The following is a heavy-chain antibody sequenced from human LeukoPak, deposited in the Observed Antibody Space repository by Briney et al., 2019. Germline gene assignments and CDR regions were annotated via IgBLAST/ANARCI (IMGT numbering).Heavy chain of an antibody. D-gene: IGHD3-10*01. CDR2: ISAYNGNT. J-gene: IGHJ4*02. CDR3: ARDGKYYYGSGNYSFDY. V-gene: IGHV1-18*04. CDR1: GYAFTSYG. Sequence: ASVKVSCKASGYAFTSYGISWVRQAPGQGLEWMGWISAYNGNTNYAQKLQGRVTMTTDTSTSTAYMELRSLRSDDTAVYYCARDGKYYYGSGNYSFDYWGQGTLVTVSS.